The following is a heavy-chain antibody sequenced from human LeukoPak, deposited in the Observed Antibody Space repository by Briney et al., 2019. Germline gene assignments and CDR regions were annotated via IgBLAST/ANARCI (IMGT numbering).Heavy chain of an antibody. V-gene: IGHV4-59*01. Sequence: PSETLSLTCTDSAGSISSYYWSWIRQPPGKGLEWIGYIYYSGTTNYNPSLKSRVTISVDTSKNQFSLKLSSVTAADTAVYYCARGVYIAAAQYGYWGQGTLVTVSS. CDR1: AGSISSYY. CDR2: IYYSGTT. J-gene: IGHJ4*02. CDR3: ARGVYIAAAQYGY. D-gene: IGHD6-13*01.